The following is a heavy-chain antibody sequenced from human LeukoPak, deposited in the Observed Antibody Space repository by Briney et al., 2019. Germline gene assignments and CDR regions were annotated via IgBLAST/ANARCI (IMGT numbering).Heavy chain of an antibody. D-gene: IGHD5-24*01. CDR2: IRYDGSKK. Sequence: GGSLRLSCAASGFTFSTYGMHWVRQAPGKGLEWVAVIRYDGSKKGYADSVRGRFTISRDNTKNTLYLQMNSLTAEDTAVYHCVRDSRLEMPTITLYGWGQGTLVTVSS. CDR1: GFTFSTYG. CDR3: VRDSRLEMPTITLYG. J-gene: IGHJ4*02. V-gene: IGHV3-33*01.